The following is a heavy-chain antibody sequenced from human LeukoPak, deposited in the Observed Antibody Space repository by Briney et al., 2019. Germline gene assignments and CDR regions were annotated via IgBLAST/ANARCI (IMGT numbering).Heavy chain of an antibody. CDR1: GFTVSSNY. CDR3: ARQRAAVAGWFDP. V-gene: IGHV3-53*01. CDR2: IYSGGST. D-gene: IGHD6-19*01. J-gene: IGHJ5*02. Sequence: GGSLRLSCAASGFTVSSNYMSWVRQAPGKGLEWVSVIYSGGSTYYADSVKGRFTISRDNSKNTLYLQMNSLRAEDTAVYYCARQRAAVAGWFDPWGQGTLVTVSS.